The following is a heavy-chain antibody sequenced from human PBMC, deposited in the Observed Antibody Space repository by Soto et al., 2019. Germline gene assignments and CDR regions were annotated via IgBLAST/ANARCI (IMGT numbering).Heavy chain of an antibody. D-gene: IGHD4-17*01. CDR3: ERIRYGHYVHWNLDL. V-gene: IGHV2-26*01. Sequence: QVTLKESGPVLVKPTETLTLTCTVSGFSLTNARMGVSWIRQPPGKALEWLTHIFSNDEKSYSTSLKNRLTISKDTSKSQVVLIMTNMDPVETATYYCERIRYGHYVHWNLDLWGRGTLVAVSS. J-gene: IGHJ2*01. CDR2: IFSNDEK. CDR1: GFSLTNARMG.